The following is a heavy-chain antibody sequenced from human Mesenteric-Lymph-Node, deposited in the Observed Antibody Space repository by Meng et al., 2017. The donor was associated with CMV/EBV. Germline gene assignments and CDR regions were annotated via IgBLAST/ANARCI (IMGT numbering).Heavy chain of an antibody. CDR2: INAGNGDT. V-gene: IGHV1-3*01. J-gene: IGHJ4*02. Sequence: CQASGYTFTSYAIHWVRQAPGQRLEWMGWINAGNGDTEYSQNFQGRVTITRDSSASTAYMDLSSLRSEDTAFYYCARSSSSSWYVSDYWGQGTLVTVSS. CDR1: GYTFTSYA. D-gene: IGHD6-13*01. CDR3: ARSSSSSWYVSDY.